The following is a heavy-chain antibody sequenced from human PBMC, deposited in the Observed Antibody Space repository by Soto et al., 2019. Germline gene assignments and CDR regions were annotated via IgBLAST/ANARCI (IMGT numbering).Heavy chain of an antibody. D-gene: IGHD3-22*01. J-gene: IGHJ6*02. CDR3: ARDSTLQYYYDSTYYGMDV. V-gene: IGHV3-66*01. Sequence: EVEVVESGGGLVQPGGSLRLSCAASGFTVSNDYMSWVRQAPGKGLEWVSIIYSGGSTHYADSVKGRFTISRDNSKNTLYLQMNSLRAEDTAVYYCARDSTLQYYYDSTYYGMDVWGQGTTVTVSS. CDR2: IYSGGST. CDR1: GFTVSNDY.